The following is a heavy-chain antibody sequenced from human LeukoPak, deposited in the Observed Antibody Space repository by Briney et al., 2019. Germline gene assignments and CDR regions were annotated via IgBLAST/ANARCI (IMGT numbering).Heavy chain of an antibody. CDR2: IYHSGTT. CDR3: ARGRGSSYYYYYMDV. CDR1: GGAISSSNW. D-gene: IGHD3-10*01. J-gene: IGHJ6*03. V-gene: IGHV4-4*02. Sequence: SGTLSLTCAVSGGAISSSNWWSWVRQPPGKGLEWIGEIYHSGTTNYNPSLKSRVTISVDKSKNQFSLKLSSVTAADTAVYYCARGRGSSYYYYYMDVWGKGTTVTVSS.